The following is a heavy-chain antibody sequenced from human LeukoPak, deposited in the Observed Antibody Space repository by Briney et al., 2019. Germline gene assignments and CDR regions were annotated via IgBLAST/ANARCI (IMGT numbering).Heavy chain of an antibody. D-gene: IGHD3-10*01. V-gene: IGHV3-9*01. Sequence: GGSLGLSCAASGFTFSSYAMHGPRHAPGKGLEWVSGISWNSGSIGYAVSVKGRFTISRDNAKNSLYLQMNSLRAEDTALYSCAKGVRGVILGSFDYWGQGTLVTVSS. CDR2: ISWNSGSI. J-gene: IGHJ4*02. CDR1: GFTFSSYA. CDR3: AKGVRGVILGSFDY.